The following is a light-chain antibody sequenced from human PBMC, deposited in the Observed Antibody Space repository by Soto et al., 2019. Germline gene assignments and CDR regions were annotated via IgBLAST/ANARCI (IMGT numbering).Light chain of an antibody. CDR2: DVS. Sequence: QSALTQPASVSGSPGQSITISCTGTSSDVGGYNYVSWYQQHPGKAPKLIIYDVSYRPSGVSNRFSGSKSGNTASLTISGLQAEDEADYHCSSYTSRSSLYVFGGGTQLTVL. CDR1: SSDVGGYNY. CDR3: SSYTSRSSLYV. V-gene: IGLV2-14*03. J-gene: IGLJ7*01.